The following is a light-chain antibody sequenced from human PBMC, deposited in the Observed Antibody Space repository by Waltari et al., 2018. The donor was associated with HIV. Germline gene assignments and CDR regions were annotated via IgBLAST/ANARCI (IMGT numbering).Light chain of an antibody. Sequence: QPVLSQAPSASGAPAQRTVLSVSGNPSILAGPVLSWYQHSPGRAPRLLIDGNNERPSEVPDRFSGSKSGSSASLAISGLQSEDEGDYFCAAWDDGLSGVIFGGGTRLTV. CDR3: AAWDDGLSGVI. V-gene: IGLV1-47*01. J-gene: IGLJ2*01. CDR1: PSILAGPV. CDR2: GNN.